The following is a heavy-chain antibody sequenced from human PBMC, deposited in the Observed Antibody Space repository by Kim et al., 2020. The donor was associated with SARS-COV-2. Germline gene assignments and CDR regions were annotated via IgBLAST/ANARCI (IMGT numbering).Heavy chain of an antibody. D-gene: IGHD3-22*01. CDR3: TTDRGSVTMIVAGFDAFDI. Sequence: GRFTISRDDSKNTLYLQMNSLKTEDTAVYYCTTDRGSVTMIVAGFDAFDIWGQGTMVTVSS. V-gene: IGHV3-15*01. J-gene: IGHJ3*02.